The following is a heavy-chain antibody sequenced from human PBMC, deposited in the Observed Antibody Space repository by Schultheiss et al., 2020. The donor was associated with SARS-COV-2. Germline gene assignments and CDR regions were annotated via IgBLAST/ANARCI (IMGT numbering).Heavy chain of an antibody. D-gene: IGHD3-22*01. CDR1: GFTFSSNW. V-gene: IGHV3-21*01. J-gene: IGHJ3*02. Sequence: GESLKISCAASGFTFSSNWMSWARQAPGKGLEWVSSISSSSSYIYYADSVKGRFTISRDNAKNSLYLQMNSLRAEDTAVYYCARDRDTMIVVVTPDAFDIWGQGTMVTVSS. CDR2: ISSSSSYI. CDR3: ARDRDTMIVVVTPDAFDI.